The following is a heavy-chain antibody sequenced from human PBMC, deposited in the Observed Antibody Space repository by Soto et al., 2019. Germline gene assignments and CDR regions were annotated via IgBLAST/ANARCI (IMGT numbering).Heavy chain of an antibody. J-gene: IGHJ4*02. V-gene: IGHV1-3*01. CDR2: INAGNGNT. D-gene: IGHD6-19*01. CDR1: GYTFTSYG. CDR3: ARDQGLRIAVAGTVLDDY. Sequence: ASVKVSCTASGYTFTSYGISWVRQAPGQGLEWMGWINAGNGNTKYSQKFQGRVTITRDTSASTAYMELSSLRSEDTAVYYCARDQGLRIAVAGTVLDDYWGQGTLVTVSS.